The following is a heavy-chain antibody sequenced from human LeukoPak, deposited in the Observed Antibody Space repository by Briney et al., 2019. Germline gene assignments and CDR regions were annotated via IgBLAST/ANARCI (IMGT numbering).Heavy chain of an antibody. CDR1: GFTFNSFA. D-gene: IGHD5-24*01. CDR3: ASYIYKSLDY. J-gene: IGHJ4*02. Sequence: PGGSLRLSCAASGFTFNSFAMSWVRQAPGKGLEWVSYISTSGSTIYYADSVKGRFTISRDNAKNSLYLQMNSLRVEDMGVYYCASYIYKSLDYWGQGTLVTVSS. V-gene: IGHV3-48*03. CDR2: ISTSGSTI.